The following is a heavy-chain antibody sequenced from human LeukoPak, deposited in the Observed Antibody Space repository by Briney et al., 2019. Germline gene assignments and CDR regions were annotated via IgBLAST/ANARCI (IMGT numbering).Heavy chain of an antibody. CDR1: GYTFTSYY. D-gene: IGHD3-9*01. Sequence: ASVKVSCKASGYTFTSYYMHWVRQAPGQGLEWMGIINPSGGSTSYAQKFQGRVTMTRDTSTSTVYMELSSLRSEDTAVYYCARDRYDILTGPTHNWFDPWGQGTLVTVSS. CDR3: ARDRYDILTGPTHNWFDP. J-gene: IGHJ5*02. CDR2: INPSGGST. V-gene: IGHV1-46*01.